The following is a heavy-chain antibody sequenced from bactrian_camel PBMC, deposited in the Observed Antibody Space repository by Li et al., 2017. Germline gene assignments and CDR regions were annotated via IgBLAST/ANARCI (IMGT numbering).Heavy chain of an antibody. CDR3: AEDPTTGYIMRCDH. V-gene: IGHV3S9*01. Sequence: HVQLVESGGGLVQPGGSLRLSCAVSGYTTCMAWFRQAPGKGLEWVSSIADTSTYYEDSVKGRFTISQDNAKNTLYLQMNNLKPEDTAEYYCAEDPTTGYIMRCDHWGQGTQVTVS. J-gene: IGHJ4*01. CDR2: IADTST. D-gene: IGHD5*01. CDR1: GYTTC.